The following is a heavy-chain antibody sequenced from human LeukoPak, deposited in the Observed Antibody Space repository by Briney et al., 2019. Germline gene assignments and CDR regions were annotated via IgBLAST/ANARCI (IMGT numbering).Heavy chain of an antibody. CDR2: IYYSGST. CDR1: SGSIGNYY. Sequence: PSETLSLTCTVSSGSIGNYYWSWIRQPPGKGLEWIGYIYYSGSTYYNPSLKSRVTISVDTSKNQFSLKLSSVTAADTAVYYCARGPGGGTTSLDDAFDIWGQGTMVTVSS. CDR3: ARGPGGGTTSLDDAFDI. J-gene: IGHJ3*02. V-gene: IGHV4-30-4*01. D-gene: IGHD1-7*01.